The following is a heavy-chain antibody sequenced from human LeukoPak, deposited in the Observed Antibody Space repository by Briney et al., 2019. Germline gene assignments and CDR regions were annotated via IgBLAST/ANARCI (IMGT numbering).Heavy chain of an antibody. CDR3: ARETVQLERRGWFDP. V-gene: IGHV1-2*02. D-gene: IGHD1-1*01. CDR1: GYTFTGYY. J-gene: IGHJ5*02. Sequence: ASVKVSCKASGYTFTGYYMHWVRQAPGQGLEWMGWINPNSGGTNYAQKFQGRVTMTRDTSISTAYMELSRPRSDDTAVYYCARETVQLERRGWFDPWGQGTLVTVSS. CDR2: INPNSGGT.